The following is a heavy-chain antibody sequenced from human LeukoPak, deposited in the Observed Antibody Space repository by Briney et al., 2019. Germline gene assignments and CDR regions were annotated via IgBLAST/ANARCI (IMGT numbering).Heavy chain of an antibody. CDR3: ARGQAHCGGDCLDY. Sequence: GGSLRLSCVVSGFTFSNYEMNWVRQASGKGLEWVSYIDGSGSSIYYADSVRGRFTISRDNAKNSLFLQVNSLRAEDTAVYYCARGQAHCGGDCLDYWGQGSLVTVSS. D-gene: IGHD2-21*02. J-gene: IGHJ4*02. CDR2: IDGSGSSI. CDR1: GFTFSNYE. V-gene: IGHV3-48*03.